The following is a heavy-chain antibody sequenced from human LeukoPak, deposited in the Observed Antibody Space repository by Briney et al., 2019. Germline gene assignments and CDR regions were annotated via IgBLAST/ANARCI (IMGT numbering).Heavy chain of an antibody. CDR1: GYTFTSYA. CDR2: INPSSGGT. D-gene: IGHD3-10*01. V-gene: IGHV1-2*02. Sequence: ASVKVSCKASGYTFTSYAMNWVRQAPGQGLEWMGWINPSSGGTNYAQKFQGRVTMTRDTSISTAYMELSRLRSDDTAVYYCARDGGGSGKKYYYYYMDVWGKGTTVTISS. J-gene: IGHJ6*03. CDR3: ARDGGGSGKKYYYYYMDV.